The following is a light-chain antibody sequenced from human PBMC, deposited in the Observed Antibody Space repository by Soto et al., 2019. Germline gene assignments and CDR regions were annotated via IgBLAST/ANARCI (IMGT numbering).Light chain of an antibody. CDR2: GAS. J-gene: IGKJ4*01. CDR1: QSVSSSY. V-gene: IGKV3-20*01. Sequence: IGLSQSPCTLSLSTGERATLSCRASQSVSSSYLAWYQQKPGQAPRLLIYGASSRATGIPDRFSGSGSGTDFTLTISRLEPEDFAVYYCQQYGSSRLTFAGGTKVAIK. CDR3: QQYGSSRLT.